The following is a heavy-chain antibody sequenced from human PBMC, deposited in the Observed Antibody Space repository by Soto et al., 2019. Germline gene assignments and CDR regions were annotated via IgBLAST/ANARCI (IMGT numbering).Heavy chain of an antibody. CDR3: ARDRGCSGGSCYPEYFQH. V-gene: IGHV4-59*01. D-gene: IGHD2-15*01. Sequence: SETLSLTCTVSGGSISSYYWSWIRQPPGKGLEWIGYIYYSGSTNYNPSLKSRVTISVDTSKNQFSLKLSSVTAADTAVYYCARDRGCSGGSCYPEYFQHWGQGTLVTVSS. J-gene: IGHJ1*01. CDR1: GGSISSYY. CDR2: IYYSGST.